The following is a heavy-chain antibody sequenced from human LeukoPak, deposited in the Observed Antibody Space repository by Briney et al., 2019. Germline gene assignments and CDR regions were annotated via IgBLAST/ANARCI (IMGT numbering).Heavy chain of an antibody. D-gene: IGHD6-13*01. Sequence: PSQTLSLTCTVSGGSISSGDYYWSWIRQPPGKGLEWIGYIYYSGSTYYNPSLKSRVTISVDTSKNQFSLKLSSVTAADTAVYYCARGKQQLVYDYFDYWGQGTLVTVSS. V-gene: IGHV4-30-4*08. CDR2: IYYSGST. CDR1: GGSISSGDYY. CDR3: ARGKQQLVYDYFDY. J-gene: IGHJ4*02.